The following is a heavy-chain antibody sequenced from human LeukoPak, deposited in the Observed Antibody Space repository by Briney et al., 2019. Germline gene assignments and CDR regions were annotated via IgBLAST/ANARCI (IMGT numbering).Heavy chain of an antibody. CDR1: GFTFGTFA. CDR2: IFPSGGEI. Sequence: HLGGSLRLSCEASGFTFGTFAIIWVRQPPGKGLEWVSSIFPSGGEIHYADSVRGRFTISRDNSKSTLSLQMNSLRAEDTAIYYCATYRQVLLPFESWGQGTLVTVSS. D-gene: IGHD2-8*02. J-gene: IGHJ4*02. CDR3: ATYRQVLLPFES. V-gene: IGHV3-23*01.